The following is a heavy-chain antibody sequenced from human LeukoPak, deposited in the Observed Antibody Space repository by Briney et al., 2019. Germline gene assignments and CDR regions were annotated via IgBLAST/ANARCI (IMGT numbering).Heavy chain of an antibody. CDR1: GGSISSYY. CDR3: ARDQKQVGARGHWFDP. D-gene: IGHD1-26*01. V-gene: IGHV4-59*01. CDR2: IYYSGGT. J-gene: IGHJ5*02. Sequence: PSETLSLTCTVSGGSISSYYWSWIREPPGKGLEWIGYIYYSGGTNYNPSLKSRVTISVDTSKNQFSLKLSSVTAADTAVYYCARDQKQVGARGHWFDPWGQGTLVTVPS.